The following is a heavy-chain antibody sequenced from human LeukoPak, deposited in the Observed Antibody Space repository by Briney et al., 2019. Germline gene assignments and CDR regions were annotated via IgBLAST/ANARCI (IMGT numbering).Heavy chain of an antibody. CDR1: GYTFTSYG. Sequence: GASVKVSGKASGYTFTSYGISWVRQAPGQGLEWMGWISAYNGNTNYAQKLQGRVTMTTDTSTSTAYMELRSLRSDDTAVYYCARNSRFSLLWFGELLDYWGQGTLVTVSS. V-gene: IGHV1-18*04. J-gene: IGHJ4*02. D-gene: IGHD3-10*01. CDR3: ARNSRFSLLWFGELLDY. CDR2: ISAYNGNT.